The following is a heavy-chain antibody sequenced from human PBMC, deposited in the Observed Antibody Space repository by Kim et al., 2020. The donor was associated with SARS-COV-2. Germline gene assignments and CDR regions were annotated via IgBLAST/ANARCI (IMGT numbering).Heavy chain of an antibody. D-gene: IGHD6-13*01. V-gene: IGHV3-74*01. CDR3: ARGSFQQGFDP. CDR1: GFNFSSYW. J-gene: IGHJ5*02. CDR2: IRGDGSDT. Sequence: GGSLRLSCEASGFNFSSYWMNWVRQGPGKGLVWVSRIRGDGSDTHYADFVKGRFTISRDNAKNTLHLQLNSLGVEDTATYYCARGSFQQGFDPWGQGTLVTVSS.